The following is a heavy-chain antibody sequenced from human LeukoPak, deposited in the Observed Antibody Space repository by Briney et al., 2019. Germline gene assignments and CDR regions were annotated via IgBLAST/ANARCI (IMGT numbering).Heavy chain of an antibody. CDR2: IYPGDSDT. CDR1: GYSFTSYW. Sequence: GESLKISWKGSGYSFTSYWIGWVRQMPGKGLEWMGIIYPGDSDTRYSPSFQGQVTISADKSISTAYLQWSSLKASDTAMYYCSRSISPDYFDYWGQGTLVTVSS. V-gene: IGHV5-51*01. J-gene: IGHJ4*02. CDR3: SRSISPDYFDY.